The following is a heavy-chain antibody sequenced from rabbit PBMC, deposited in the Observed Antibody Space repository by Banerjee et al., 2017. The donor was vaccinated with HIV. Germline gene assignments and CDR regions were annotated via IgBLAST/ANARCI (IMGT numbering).Heavy chain of an antibody. CDR1: GIDLSSSFW. CDR3: ARHPYSSDWGGDL. Sequence: QEQMVESGGGLVTLGGSLKLTCKASGIDLSSSFWISWVRQTPGKGLEWIGCIYPTYGATDYASWVNGRFTISLDNAQNTVFLQMTSLTAADTATYFCARHPYSSDWGGDLWGQGTLVTVS. V-gene: IGHV1S43*01. CDR2: IYPTYGAT. D-gene: IGHD4-1*01. J-gene: IGHJ3*01.